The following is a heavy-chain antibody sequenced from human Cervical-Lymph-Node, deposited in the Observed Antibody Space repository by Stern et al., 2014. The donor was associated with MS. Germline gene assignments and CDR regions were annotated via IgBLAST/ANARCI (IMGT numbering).Heavy chain of an antibody. CDR2: INPRDATT. J-gene: IGHJ4*02. Sequence: VQLVESGAEVKKPGASVKVSCTASGNTLTKYYMHGVRQGPGQGLDWVALINPRDATTNYAQKLRGRVTMTRDTSTSTVYMELTSLRSEDTAVYYCVREGESLKNFDYWGQGTLVTVSS. CDR1: GNTLTKYY. CDR3: VREGESLKNFDY. V-gene: IGHV1-46*01.